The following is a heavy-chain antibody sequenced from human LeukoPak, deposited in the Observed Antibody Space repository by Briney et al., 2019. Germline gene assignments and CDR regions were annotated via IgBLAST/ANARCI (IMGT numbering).Heavy chain of an antibody. CDR2: IFYSGTT. D-gene: IGHD6-19*01. J-gene: IGHJ4*02. CDR3: ARTGPRQLIDY. Sequence: PSETLSLTCTVSGGSISSHFWSWIRQPPGKGLEWIGYIFYSGTTKYNPSLRSRVTISVDTSKNQFSLKLTSVTAADTAVYYCARTGPRQLIDYWGQGTLVTVSS. CDR1: GGSISSHF. V-gene: IGHV4-59*11.